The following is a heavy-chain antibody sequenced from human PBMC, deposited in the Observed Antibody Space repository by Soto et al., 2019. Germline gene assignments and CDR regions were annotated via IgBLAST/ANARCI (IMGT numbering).Heavy chain of an antibody. J-gene: IGHJ4*02. CDR2: IYYSGST. Sequence: QVQLQETGPGLVKPSQTLSLTCTVSGGSISSGGYYWSWIRQQPGKGLAWIGYIYYSGSTYYNPSLKSRVTIAVDTSKNQFSRTVSSVTAADTDVYYCARDPAVRGDYFDFWGQGTLVSVSS. D-gene: IGHD3-10*02. V-gene: IGHV4-31*03. CDR1: GGSISSGGYY. CDR3: ARDPAVRGDYFDF.